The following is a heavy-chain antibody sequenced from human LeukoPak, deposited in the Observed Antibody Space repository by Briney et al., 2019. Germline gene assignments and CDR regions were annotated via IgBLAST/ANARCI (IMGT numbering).Heavy chain of an antibody. J-gene: IGHJ4*02. CDR3: ARDPPATIFGVVIHFVY. Sequence: PGGSLRLSCAASGFTFSSYSMNWVRQAPGKGLEWVSSISSSSYIYYADSVKGRFTISRDNAKNSLYLQMNSLRAEDTAVYYCARDPPATIFGVVIHFVYWGQGTLVTVSS. CDR2: ISSSSYI. D-gene: IGHD3-3*01. V-gene: IGHV3-21*01. CDR1: GFTFSSYS.